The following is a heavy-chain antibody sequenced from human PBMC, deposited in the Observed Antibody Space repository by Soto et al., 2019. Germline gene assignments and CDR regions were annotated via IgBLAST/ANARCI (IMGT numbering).Heavy chain of an antibody. CDR3: ARSYSYGWTDY. D-gene: IGHD5-18*01. J-gene: IGHJ4*02. CDR2: VNPNSGYP. V-gene: IGHV1-8*01. CDR1: GYTFTNYD. Sequence: ASVKVSCKASGYTFTNYDITWVRQAAGQGLEWVGWVNPNSGYPAYAQKFVGRVTMTRNTPLRTAYMELSSLTSGDTAVYYCARSYSYGWTDYWGKGTLVTVSS.